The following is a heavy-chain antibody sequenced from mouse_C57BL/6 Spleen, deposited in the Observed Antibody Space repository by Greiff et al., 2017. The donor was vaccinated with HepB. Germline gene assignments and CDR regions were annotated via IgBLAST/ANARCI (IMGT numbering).Heavy chain of an antibody. CDR3: ARLSGGYAMCD. V-gene: IGHV1-72*01. Sequence: QVQLQQSGAELVKPGASVKLSCKASGYNFTSYWMNWVKQRPGRGLEWIGRIDPSSGGTKYNEKFKSKATLTVDKPSSTAYMQLSSLTSEDSAVYYCARLSGGYAMCDWGQGTSVTVSS. CDR2: IDPSSGGT. J-gene: IGHJ4*01. CDR1: GYNFTSYW.